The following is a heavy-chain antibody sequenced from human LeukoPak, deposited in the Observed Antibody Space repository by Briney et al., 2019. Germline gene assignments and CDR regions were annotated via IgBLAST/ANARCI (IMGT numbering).Heavy chain of an antibody. CDR1: GGSISSGGYS. CDR2: IYHSGST. D-gene: IGHD6-13*01. CDR3: ARESDASSTYDY. V-gene: IGHV4-30-2*01. J-gene: IGHJ4*02. Sequence: PSQTLSLTCAVSGGSISSGGYSWSWIRQPPGKGLEWIGEIYHSGSTNYNPSLKSRVTISVDKSKNQFSLKLSSVTAADTAVYYCARESDASSTYDYWGQGTLVAVSS.